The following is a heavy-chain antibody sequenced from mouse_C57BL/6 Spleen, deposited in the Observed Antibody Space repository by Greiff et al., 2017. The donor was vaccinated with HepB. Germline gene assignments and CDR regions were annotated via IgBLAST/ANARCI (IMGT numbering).Heavy chain of an antibody. CDR1: GYTFTSYW. J-gene: IGHJ2*01. CDR2: IDPSDSYT. V-gene: IGHV1-69*01. CDR3: ARLGLGDY. D-gene: IGHD4-1*01. Sequence: VKLQQPGAELVMPGASVKLSCKASGYTFTSYWMHWVKQRPGQGLEWIGEIDPSDSYTNYNQKFKGKSTLTVDKSSSTAYMQLSSLTSEDSAVYYCARLGLGDYWGQGTTLTVSS.